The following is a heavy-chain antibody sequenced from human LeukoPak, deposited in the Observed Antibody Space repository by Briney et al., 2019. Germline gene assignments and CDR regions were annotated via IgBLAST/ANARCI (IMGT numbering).Heavy chain of an antibody. CDR2: INPDGRDT. CDR3: TSWGDTTAEYFQR. D-gene: IGHD2-21*02. Sequence: GGSLRLSCVASGFSFSDYDMYWVRQAPGKGLEWVAHINPDGRDTYYVDSVKGRFTISRDNAQNSMYLQMNSLRVEGTAVYYCTSWGDTTAEYFQRWGQGTLVTVSS. J-gene: IGHJ1*01. CDR1: GFSFSDYD. V-gene: IGHV3-7*01.